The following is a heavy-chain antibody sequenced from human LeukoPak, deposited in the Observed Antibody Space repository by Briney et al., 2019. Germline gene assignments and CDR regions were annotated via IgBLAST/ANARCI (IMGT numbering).Heavy chain of an antibody. J-gene: IGHJ6*03. D-gene: IGHD2-21*01. CDR1: GFTFSNYC. CDR3: ARVPLDIILLYYMDV. V-gene: IGHV3-21*01. CDR2: ISSTSEYV. Sequence: GGSLRLSCAASGFTFSNYCKNWVRQAPGEGLEWVASISSTSEYVLHSDSVQGRFSISRDNARDSLFLEMNSLRAEDTAIYYCARVPLDIILLYYMDVWGKGTTVTVSS.